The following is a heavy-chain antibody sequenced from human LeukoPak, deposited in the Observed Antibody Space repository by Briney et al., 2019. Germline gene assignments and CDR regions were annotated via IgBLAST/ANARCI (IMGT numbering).Heavy chain of an antibody. D-gene: IGHD2-2*02. Sequence: SVKVSCKASGGTFSSYAISWVRQAPGRGLEWMGGIIPIFGTANYAQKFQGRVTITADESTSTAYMELSSLRSEDTAVYYCASLEVVVPAAISYYYYYMDVWGKGTTVTVSS. CDR2: IIPIFGTA. CDR3: ASLEVVVPAAISYYYYYMDV. CDR1: GGTFSSYA. V-gene: IGHV1-69*13. J-gene: IGHJ6*03.